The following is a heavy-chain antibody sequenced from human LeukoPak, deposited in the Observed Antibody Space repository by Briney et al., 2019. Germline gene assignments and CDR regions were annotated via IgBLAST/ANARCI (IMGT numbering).Heavy chain of an antibody. Sequence: PSETLSLTCTVSDGSISSGDYYWSWIRQPPGKGLEWIGYIYYSGSTYYNPSLKSRVTISVNTSKNQVFLKLSSVTAADTAVYYCATGKGNDWGQGTLVTVSS. D-gene: IGHD1-1*01. CDR3: ATGKGND. CDR2: IYYSGST. V-gene: IGHV4-30-4*01. CDR1: DGSISSGDYY. J-gene: IGHJ4*02.